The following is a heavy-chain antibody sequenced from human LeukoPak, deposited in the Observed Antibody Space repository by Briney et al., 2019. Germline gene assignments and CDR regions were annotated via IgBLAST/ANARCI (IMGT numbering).Heavy chain of an antibody. CDR2: ISDSGSA. V-gene: IGHV4-59*01. CDR3: ARLTGVDTPGCNWFDP. J-gene: IGHJ5*02. Sequence: SETLSLTCSVSGGSITSYYWSWLRQPPGKGLEWIAFISDSGSANYNPSLKSRVTISVDTSNNHFSLNLRSVTAADTAAYFCARLTGVDTPGCNWFDPWGQGTLVTVSS. D-gene: IGHD1-1*01. CDR1: GGSITSYY.